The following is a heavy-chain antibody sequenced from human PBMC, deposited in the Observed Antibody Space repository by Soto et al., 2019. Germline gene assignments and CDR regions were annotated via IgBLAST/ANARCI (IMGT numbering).Heavy chain of an antibody. CDR3: ARGWKGYSSAWYYFDY. D-gene: IGHD6-19*01. Sequence: EVQLVETGGGLIQPGGSLRLSCAASGFTVSSNYISWVRQAPGKGLEWVSVIYSGGSTYYADSVKGRFTISRDNSKNTLYLQMNSLRAEDTAVYYCARGWKGYSSAWYYFDYWGQGTLVTVSS. CDR2: IYSGGST. V-gene: IGHV3-53*02. CDR1: GFTVSSNY. J-gene: IGHJ4*02.